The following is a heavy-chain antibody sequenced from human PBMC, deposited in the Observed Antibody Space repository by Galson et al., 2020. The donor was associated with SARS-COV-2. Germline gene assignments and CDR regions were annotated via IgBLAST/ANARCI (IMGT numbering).Heavy chain of an antibody. CDR2: IDWDDDK. D-gene: IGHD3-9*01. Sequence: SGPTLAKPTQTLTLTCTFSGFSLSTSGMRVSWIRQPPGKALEWLARIDWDDDKFYSTSLKTRLTISKDTSKNQVVLTMTNMDPVDTATYYCARTYYDILTGYQNAFDIWGQGTMVTVSS. J-gene: IGHJ3*02. CDR1: GFSLSTSGMR. V-gene: IGHV2-70*04. CDR3: ARTYYDILTGYQNAFDI.